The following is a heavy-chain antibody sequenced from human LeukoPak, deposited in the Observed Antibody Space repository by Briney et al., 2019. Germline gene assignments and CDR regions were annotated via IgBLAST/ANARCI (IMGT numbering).Heavy chain of an antibody. CDR2: IIPIFGTA. V-gene: IGHV1-69*13. Sequence: SVKVSCKASGGTFSSYAISWVRQAPGQGLEWMGGIIPIFGTANYAQKFQGRVTITADESTSTAYMELSSLRSEDTAVYYCARGASSKPYYYYYYMDVWGKGTTVTISS. D-gene: IGHD2-2*01. J-gene: IGHJ6*03. CDR1: GGTFSSYA. CDR3: ARGASSKPYYYYYYMDV.